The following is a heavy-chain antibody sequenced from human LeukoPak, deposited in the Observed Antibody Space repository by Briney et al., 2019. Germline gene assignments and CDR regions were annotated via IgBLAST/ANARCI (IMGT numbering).Heavy chain of an antibody. V-gene: IGHV1-2*02. D-gene: IGHD5-12*01. CDR3: ARERYSGYEKKFDY. CDR2: INPNSGGT. Sequence: GASVKVSCKASGYTFTGYYMHWVRQAPGQGLEWMGWINPNSGGTNYAQKFQGRVTMTRDTSISTAYMELSRLRSDDTAVYYCARERYSGYEKKFDYWGQGTLVTVSS. CDR1: GYTFTGYY. J-gene: IGHJ4*02.